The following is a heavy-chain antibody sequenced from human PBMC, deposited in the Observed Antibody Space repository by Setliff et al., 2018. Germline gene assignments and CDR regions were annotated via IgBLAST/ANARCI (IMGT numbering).Heavy chain of an antibody. CDR2: TYYSGNT. Sequence: PSETLSLTCTVSGASVSGNSYYWGWIRQPPGKGLEWTASTYYSGNTYYNPSLKSRVTISVDTSKNQFSLKLTSVTAADTAVYYCARAPRYFDPTGSYFDFWGQGTLVTVSS. J-gene: IGHJ4*02. D-gene: IGHD3-22*01. CDR3: ARAPRYFDPTGSYFDF. CDR1: GASVSGNSYY. V-gene: IGHV4-39*07.